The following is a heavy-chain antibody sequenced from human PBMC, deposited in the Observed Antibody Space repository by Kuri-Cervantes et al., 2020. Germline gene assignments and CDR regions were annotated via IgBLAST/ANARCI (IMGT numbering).Heavy chain of an antibody. CDR3: AKDTAMEDYYGMDV. CDR1: GFTLRGYW. V-gene: IGHV3-9*01. CDR2: ISWNSGSI. D-gene: IGHD5-18*01. J-gene: IGHJ6*02. Sequence: LSLTCAASGFTLRGYWMHWVRQAPGKGLEWVSGISWNSGSIGYADSVKGRFTISRDNAKNSLYLQMNSLRAEDTALCYCAKDTAMEDYYGMDVWGQGTTVTVSS.